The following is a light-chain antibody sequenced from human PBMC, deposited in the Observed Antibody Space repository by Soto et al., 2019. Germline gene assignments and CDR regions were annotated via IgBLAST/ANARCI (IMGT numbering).Light chain of an antibody. CDR1: QSISSW. V-gene: IGKV1-5*03. Sequence: DIQMTQSPSTLSAFVGDRVTITCRASQSISSWLAWYQQKPGKAPKLLIYKASSLESAVPSRFSGSGSGTEFTLTISSLQPDDFATYYCQQYNTYSGSFGQGTKVEIK. CDR3: QQYNTYSGS. J-gene: IGKJ1*01. CDR2: KAS.